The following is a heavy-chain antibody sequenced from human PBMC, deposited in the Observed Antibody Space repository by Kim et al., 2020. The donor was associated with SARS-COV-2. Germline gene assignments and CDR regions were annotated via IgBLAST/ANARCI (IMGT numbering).Heavy chain of an antibody. Sequence: ASVTVSCKASGYTFSSHDINWLRQAPGQGLECMGLMNPNSGNTGYAQKFQGRVTMTRNTSISTAYMELSSLRSEDTAVYYCTSELKDGSGWNWGQGTLVTVSS. D-gene: IGHD6-19*01. CDR1: GYTFSSHD. CDR2: MNPNSGNT. J-gene: IGHJ4*02. CDR3: TSELKDGSGWN. V-gene: IGHV1-8*01.